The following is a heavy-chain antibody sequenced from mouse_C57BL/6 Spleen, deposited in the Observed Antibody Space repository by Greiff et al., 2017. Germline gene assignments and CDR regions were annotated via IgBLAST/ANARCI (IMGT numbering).Heavy chain of an antibody. CDR1: GYAFSSYW. D-gene: IGHD2-9*01. J-gene: IGHJ3*01. Sequence: VQLQQPGAELVKPGASVKISCKASGYAFSSYWMNWVKQRPGKGLEWIGQIYPGDGDTNYNGKFKGKATLTADKSSSTAYMQLSSLTSEDSAVYFCARDPFYGYDGAYWGQGTLVTVSA. V-gene: IGHV1-80*01. CDR2: IYPGDGDT. CDR3: ARDPFYGYDGAY.